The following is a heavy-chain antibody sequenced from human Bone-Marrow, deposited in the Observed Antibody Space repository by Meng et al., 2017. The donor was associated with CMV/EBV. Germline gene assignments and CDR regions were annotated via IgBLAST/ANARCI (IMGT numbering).Heavy chain of an antibody. J-gene: IGHJ6*02. CDR3: ARVPTMVRGVITGGGRHYYGMDV. V-gene: IGHV3-11*01. D-gene: IGHD3-10*01. Sequence: GGSLRIYCAASGITFSDYSMSWIRQAPGKGLEWVSYISSSGSTIYYADSVKGRFTISRDNAKNSLYLQMNSLRAEDTAVYYCARVPTMVRGVITGGGRHYYGMDVWGQGTTVTVSS. CDR2: ISSSGSTI. CDR1: GITFSDYS.